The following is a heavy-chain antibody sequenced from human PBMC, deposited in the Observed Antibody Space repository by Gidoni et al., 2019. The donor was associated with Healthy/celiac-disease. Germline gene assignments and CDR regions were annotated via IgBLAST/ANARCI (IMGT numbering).Heavy chain of an antibody. J-gene: IGHJ3*02. CDR2: INSDGSST. V-gene: IGHV3-74*01. CDR1: GFTFSSYW. CDR3: ASFWFRGTVRDAFDI. D-gene: IGHD3-10*01. Sequence: EVQLVESGGGLVQPGGSLRLSCAASGFTFSSYWMHWVRQAPGKGLVGVSRINSDGSSTSYADSVKGRFTISRDNAKNTLYLQMNSLRAEDTAVYYCASFWFRGTVRDAFDIWGQGTMVTVSS.